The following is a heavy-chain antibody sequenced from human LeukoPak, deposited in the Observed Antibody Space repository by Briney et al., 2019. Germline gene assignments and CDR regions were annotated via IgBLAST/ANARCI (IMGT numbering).Heavy chain of an antibody. Sequence: GGSLRLSCAASGFTFSSYEMNWVRQAPGKGLEWVSYISSSGSTIYYADSVKGRFPISRDNAKNSLYLQMNSLRAEDTAVYYCASGSYYYDSSGYYYAYWGQGTLVTVSS. CDR2: ISSSGSTI. J-gene: IGHJ4*02. V-gene: IGHV3-48*03. D-gene: IGHD3-22*01. CDR1: GFTFSSYE. CDR3: ASGSYYYDSSGYYYAY.